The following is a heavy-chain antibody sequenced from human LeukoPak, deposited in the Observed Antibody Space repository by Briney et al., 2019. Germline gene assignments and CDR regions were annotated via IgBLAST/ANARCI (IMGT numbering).Heavy chain of an antibody. CDR1: GGSISSGGYY. J-gene: IGHJ4*02. V-gene: IGHV4-31*03. CDR3: ARREAMVRGPGYFDY. D-gene: IGHD3-10*01. Sequence: PSQTLSLTCTVSGGSISSGGYYWSWIRQHPGKGLEWIGYIYYSGSTYYNPTLKSRVTISVDTSKNQFSLKLSSVTAADTAVYYCARREAMVRGPGYFDYWGQGTLVTVSS. CDR2: IYYSGST.